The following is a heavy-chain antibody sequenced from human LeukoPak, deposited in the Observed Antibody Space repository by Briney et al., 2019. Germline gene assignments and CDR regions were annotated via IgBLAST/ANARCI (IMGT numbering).Heavy chain of an antibody. CDR2: INHTGST. Sequence: PSETLSLTCAVYGGSFSGYYWSWIRQPPGRGLEYIGEINHTGSTKYNPSLKSRVTISVDTSKNQFSLKLTSVTAADTAVYYCARDSCGGDCYSGSYWYFDLWGRGTLLTVSS. J-gene: IGHJ2*01. D-gene: IGHD2-21*02. CDR3: ARDSCGGDCYSGSYWYFDL. V-gene: IGHV4-34*01. CDR1: GGSFSGYY.